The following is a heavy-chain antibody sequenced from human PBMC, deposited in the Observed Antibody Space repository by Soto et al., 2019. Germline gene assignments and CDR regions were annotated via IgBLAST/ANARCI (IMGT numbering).Heavy chain of an antibody. CDR3: ARERVDTAMVIDSYGMDV. J-gene: IGHJ6*02. V-gene: IGHV1-2*04. Sequence: GASVKVSCKASGYTFTGYYMHWVRQAPGQGLEWMGWINPNSGGTNYAQKFQGWVTMTRDTSISTAYMELSRLRSDDTAVYYCARERVDTAMVIDSYGMDVWGQGTTVTAP. D-gene: IGHD5-18*01. CDR1: GYTFTGYY. CDR2: INPNSGGT.